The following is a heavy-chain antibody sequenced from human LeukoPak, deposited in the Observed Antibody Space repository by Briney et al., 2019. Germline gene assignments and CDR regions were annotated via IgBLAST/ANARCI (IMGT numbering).Heavy chain of an antibody. D-gene: IGHD3-3*01. CDR1: GGSISSGGYS. CDR2: INHSGST. V-gene: IGHV4-34*01. J-gene: IGHJ4*02. CDR3: ARGPSYDFWSGDVHYFDY. Sequence: PSETLSLTCAVSGGSISSGGYSWSWIRQPPGKGLEWIGEINHSGSTNYNPSLKSRVTISVDTSKNQFSLKLSSVTAADTAVYYCARGPSYDFWSGDVHYFDYWGQGTLVTVSS.